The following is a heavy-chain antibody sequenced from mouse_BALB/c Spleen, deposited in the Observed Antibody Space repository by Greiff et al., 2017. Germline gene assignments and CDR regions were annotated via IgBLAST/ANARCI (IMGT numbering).Heavy chain of an antibody. D-gene: IGHD2-1*01. Sequence: EVQLVESGPSLVKPSQTLSLTCSVTGDSITSGYWNWIRKFPGNKLEYMGYISYSGSTYYNPSLKSRISITRDTSKNQYYLQLNSVTTEDTATYYCARPYGNYLGFAYWGQGTLVTVSA. V-gene: IGHV3-8*02. CDR2: ISYSGST. CDR1: GDSITSGY. CDR3: ARPYGNYLGFAY. J-gene: IGHJ3*01.